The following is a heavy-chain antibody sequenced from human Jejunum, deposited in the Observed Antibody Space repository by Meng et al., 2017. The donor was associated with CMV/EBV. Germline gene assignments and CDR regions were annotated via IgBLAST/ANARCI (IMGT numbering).Heavy chain of an antibody. V-gene: IGHV3-23*01. CDR3: AKGLETAGFHPSYYGLHV. CDR1: FSDSA. D-gene: IGHD2-21*02. CDR2: IGGVGGMT. Sequence: FSDSALSWVRQTPGKGLEWVSAIGGVGGMTYYANSVKGRFTISRDQSKNTLILERKRLRAEDTAVYYCAKGLETAGFHPSYYGLHVWGQGTTVTVSS. J-gene: IGHJ6*02.